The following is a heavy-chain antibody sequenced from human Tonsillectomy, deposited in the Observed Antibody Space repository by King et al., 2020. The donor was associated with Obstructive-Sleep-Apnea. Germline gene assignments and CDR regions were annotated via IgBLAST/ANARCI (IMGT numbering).Heavy chain of an antibody. Sequence: TLKESGPVLVKPTETLTLTCTVSGFSLSNAGMAVSWIRHPPGKALEWLAHIFLNDEKSYSTLLKSRLTISKDTSKIQVGLIMTNMDPVDTATYYCARIGYCSSTSCLNYDYWGQGTLVTVSS. CDR2: IFLNDEK. D-gene: IGHD2-2*01. CDR3: ARIGYCSSTSCLNYDY. J-gene: IGHJ4*02. V-gene: IGHV2-26*01. CDR1: GFSLSNAGMA.